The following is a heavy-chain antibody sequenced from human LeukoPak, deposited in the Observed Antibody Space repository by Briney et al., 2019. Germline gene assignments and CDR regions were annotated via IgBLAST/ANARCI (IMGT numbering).Heavy chain of an antibody. CDR3: ARETISQWLVPFYYYYGMDV. CDR1: GYTFTGYY. V-gene: IGHV1-2*02. Sequence: ASVKVSCKASGYTFTGYYMHWVRQVPGQGLEWMGWINPNSGGTNYAQKLQGRVTMTRDTSISTAYMELSRLRSDDTAVYYCARETISQWLVPFYYYYGMDVWGQGTTVTVSS. J-gene: IGHJ6*02. D-gene: IGHD6-19*01. CDR2: INPNSGGT.